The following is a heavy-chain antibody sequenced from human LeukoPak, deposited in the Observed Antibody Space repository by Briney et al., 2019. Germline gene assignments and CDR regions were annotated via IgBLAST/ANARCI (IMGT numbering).Heavy chain of an antibody. V-gene: IGHV4-39*01. Sequence: PSETLSLTCTVSGGSISSSSYYWGWIRQPPGKGLEWIGSIYYSGSTYYNPSLKSRVTISVDTSKNQFSPKLSSVTAADTAVYYCARTGERSYFDYWGQGTLVTVSS. CDR2: IYYSGST. CDR1: GGSISSSSYY. D-gene: IGHD3-10*01. CDR3: ARTGERSYFDY. J-gene: IGHJ4*02.